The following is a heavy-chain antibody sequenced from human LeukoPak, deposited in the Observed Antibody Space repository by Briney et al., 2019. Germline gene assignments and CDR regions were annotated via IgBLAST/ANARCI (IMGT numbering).Heavy chain of an antibody. D-gene: IGHD4-17*01. CDR3: ARSTTVTTRDKFDY. CDR1: GGSISSYY. V-gene: IGHV4-34*01. CDR2: INHSGST. J-gene: IGHJ4*02. Sequence: SETLSLTCTVSGGSISSYYWSWIRQPPGKGLGWIGEINHSGSTNYNPSLKSRVTISVDTSKNQFSLKLSSVTAADTAVYYCARSTTVTTRDKFDYWGQGTLVTVSS.